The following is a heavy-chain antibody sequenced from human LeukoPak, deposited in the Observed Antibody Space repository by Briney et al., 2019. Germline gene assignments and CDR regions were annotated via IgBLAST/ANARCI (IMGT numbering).Heavy chain of an antibody. CDR2: INPNSGGT. CDR3: ARDLKRGYSSGRYSWGTGPSNDY. Sequence: ASVKVSCKASGYTFTGYYMHWVRQAPGQGLEWMGWINPNSGGTNYAQKFQGRVTMTTDTSTSTAYMELRSLRSDDTAVYYCARDLKRGYSSGRYSWGTGPSNDYWGQGTLVTVSS. V-gene: IGHV1-2*02. J-gene: IGHJ4*02. CDR1: GYTFTGYY. D-gene: IGHD6-19*01.